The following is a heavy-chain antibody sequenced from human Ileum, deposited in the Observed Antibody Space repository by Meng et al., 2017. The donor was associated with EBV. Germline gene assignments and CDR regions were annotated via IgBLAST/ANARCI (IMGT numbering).Heavy chain of an antibody. J-gene: IGHJ4*02. CDR2: ISSSSSSI. Sequence: VHLVESGGGLVKPGGSLRFYCAASGFTFNTYGMNWVRQAPGKGLEWVSSISSSSSSIHYADSVKGRFTTSRDNAKNSLYLQMNSLRAEDTAVYYCSRRLYDSSGYYPFDYWGQGTLVTVSS. V-gene: IGHV3-21*06. CDR1: GFTFNTYG. CDR3: SRRLYDSSGYYPFDY. D-gene: IGHD3-22*01.